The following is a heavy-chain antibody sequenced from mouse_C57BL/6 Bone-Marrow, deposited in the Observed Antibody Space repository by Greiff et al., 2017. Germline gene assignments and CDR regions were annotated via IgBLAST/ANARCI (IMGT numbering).Heavy chain of an antibody. CDR1: GFNIKDDY. D-gene: IGHD1-1*01. J-gene: IGHJ2*01. V-gene: IGHV14-4*01. Sequence: EVKLMESGAELVRPGASVKLSCTASGFNIKDDYMHWVKQRPEQGLEWIGWIDPENGDTEYASKFQGKATITADTSSNTAYLQLSSLTSEDTAVYYCTTPFTTVVATDYWGQGTTLTVSS. CDR3: TTPFTTVVATDY. CDR2: IDPENGDT.